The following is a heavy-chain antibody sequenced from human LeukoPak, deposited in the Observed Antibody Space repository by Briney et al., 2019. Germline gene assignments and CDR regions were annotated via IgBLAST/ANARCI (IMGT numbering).Heavy chain of an antibody. CDR1: GFTFRSYN. CDR3: ARVVSAAGNLFDY. J-gene: IGHJ4*02. D-gene: IGHD6-13*01. Sequence: GGSLRLSCAASGFTFRSYNINWVRQAPGKGLEWVSYISSSSSYTNYADSVKGRFTISRDNAKNSLYLQMNSLRAEDTAVYYCARVVSAAGNLFDYWGQGTLVTVSS. CDR2: ISSSSSYT. V-gene: IGHV3-21*05.